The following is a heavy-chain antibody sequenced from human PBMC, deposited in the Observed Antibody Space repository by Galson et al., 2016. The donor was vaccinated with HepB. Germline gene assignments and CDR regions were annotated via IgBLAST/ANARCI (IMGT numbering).Heavy chain of an antibody. CDR1: GLTVSANY. D-gene: IGHD3-3*01. V-gene: IGHV3-33*08. CDR2: IWYDGSKK. Sequence: SLRLSCAASGLTVSANYMSWVRQAPGKGLEWVAFIWYDGSKKYYADSAKGRFTISRVNSKNTLYLQMNRLRVEDTAIYYCARAHWGVVSIEWNYFDYWGQGALVNVSS. CDR3: ARAHWGVVSIEWNYFDY. J-gene: IGHJ4*02.